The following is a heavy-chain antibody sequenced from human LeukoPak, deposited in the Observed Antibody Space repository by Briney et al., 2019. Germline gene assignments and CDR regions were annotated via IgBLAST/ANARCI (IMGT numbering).Heavy chain of an antibody. D-gene: IGHD7-27*01. V-gene: IGHV3-21*01. CDR1: GFTFTTYS. Sequence: GGSLRLSCEASGFTFTTYSMTWVRQAPGKGLEWVSSISSSSSYIYYADSVKGRFTISRDNAKNSLYLQMNSLRAEDTAVYYCARADWGGFDYWGQGTLVTVSS. CDR2: ISSSSSYI. J-gene: IGHJ4*02. CDR3: ARADWGGFDY.